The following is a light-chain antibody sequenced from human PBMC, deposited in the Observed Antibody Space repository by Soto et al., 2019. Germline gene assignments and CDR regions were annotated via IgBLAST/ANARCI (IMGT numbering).Light chain of an antibody. CDR1: QGIGDT. J-gene: IGKJ4*01. Sequence: EIVISQSPATLSVSPAERATLSCRASQGIGDTLAWYQQKPGQTPRLLIYDTSIRATGVPARFSGSRSGAEFILTISSLQSEDFAVYYCQHYVNWPLTFGGGTKVDIK. CDR3: QHYVNWPLT. CDR2: DTS. V-gene: IGKV3-15*01.